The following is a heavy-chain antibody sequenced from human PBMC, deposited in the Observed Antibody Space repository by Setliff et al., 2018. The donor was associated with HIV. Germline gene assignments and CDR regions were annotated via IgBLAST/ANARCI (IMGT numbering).Heavy chain of an antibody. CDR3: ARDYCSGGSCYKGDLDY. D-gene: IGHD2-15*01. CDR2: ISSTSSYI. Sequence: PGGSLRLSCAASGFTFSSNSMNWVRQAPGKGLEWVSSISSTSSYIYYADSVKGRFTISRDNAKNSLYLQMNSLRAEDTAVYYCARDYCSGGSCYKGDLDYWGQ. J-gene: IGHJ4*02. CDR1: GFTFSSNS. V-gene: IGHV3-21*01.